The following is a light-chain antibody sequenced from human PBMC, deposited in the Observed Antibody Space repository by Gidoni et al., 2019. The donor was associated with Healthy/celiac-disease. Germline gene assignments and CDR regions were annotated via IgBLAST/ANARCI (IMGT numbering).Light chain of an antibody. J-gene: IGKJ1*01. CDR3: QQYGSSPGT. CDR1: QSVSSSY. CDR2: GAS. Sequence: EIVLTKSPGTLSLSPGERATLSCRASQSVSSSYLAWYQQKPGQAPRLLIYGASSRATGIPDRFSGSGSGTDFTLTISRLEPEDFAVYYCQQYGSSPGTFXQXTKVEIK. V-gene: IGKV3-20*01.